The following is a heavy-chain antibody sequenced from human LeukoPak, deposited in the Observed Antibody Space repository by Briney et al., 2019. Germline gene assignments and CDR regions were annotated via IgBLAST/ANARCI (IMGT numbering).Heavy chain of an antibody. Sequence: PGGSLRLSCAASGFSFSSYGMHWVRQAPGKGLEWVAVIPYDGSNTYYADSVKGRFTISRDNSKNTLYLQMNSLRAEDTAVYYCARDPYSGYGEEVDYWGQGTLVTVSS. CDR2: IPYDGSNT. J-gene: IGHJ4*02. V-gene: IGHV3-30*03. CDR3: ARDPYSGYGEEVDY. D-gene: IGHD5-12*01. CDR1: GFSFSSYG.